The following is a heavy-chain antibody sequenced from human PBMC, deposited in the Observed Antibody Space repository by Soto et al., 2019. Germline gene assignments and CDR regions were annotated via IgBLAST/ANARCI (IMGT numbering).Heavy chain of an antibody. V-gene: IGHV1-24*01. Sequence: ASVKVSCKVSGYTLTELSMHRVRQAPGKGLEWMGGFDPEDGETIYAQKFQGRVTMTEDTTTDTAYMELSSLRSEDTAVYYCATGPHYDILTGWMGYWGQGTLVTVSS. D-gene: IGHD3-9*01. CDR2: FDPEDGET. CDR1: GYTLTELS. J-gene: IGHJ4*02. CDR3: ATGPHYDILTGWMGY.